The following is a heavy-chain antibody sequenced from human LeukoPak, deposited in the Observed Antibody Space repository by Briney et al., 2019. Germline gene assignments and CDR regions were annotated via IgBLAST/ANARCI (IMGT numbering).Heavy chain of an antibody. V-gene: IGHV3-33*01. CDR3: ALSIAARPYYFDY. J-gene: IGHJ4*02. Sequence: PGRSLRLSCAASGFTFSSYGMHWVRQAPGKGLEWVAVIWCDGSNKYYADSVKGRFTISRDNSKNTLYLQMNSLRAEDTAVYYCALSIAARPYYFDYWGQGTLVTVSS. CDR1: GFTFSSYG. D-gene: IGHD6-6*01. CDR2: IWCDGSNK.